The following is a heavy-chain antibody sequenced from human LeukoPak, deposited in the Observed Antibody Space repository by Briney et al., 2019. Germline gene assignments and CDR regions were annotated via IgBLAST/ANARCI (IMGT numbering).Heavy chain of an antibody. D-gene: IGHD3-22*01. J-gene: IGHJ4*02. CDR3: ARSLDYYDSSGSQGQIDY. Sequence: ASVKVSCKASGYTFTSYYMHWVRQAPGQGLEWMGIINPSGGSTTYAQKFQGRVTITADKSTSTAYMELSSLRSEDTAVYYCARSLDYYDSSGSQGQIDYWGQGTLVTVSS. CDR2: INPSGGST. V-gene: IGHV1-46*01. CDR1: GYTFTSYY.